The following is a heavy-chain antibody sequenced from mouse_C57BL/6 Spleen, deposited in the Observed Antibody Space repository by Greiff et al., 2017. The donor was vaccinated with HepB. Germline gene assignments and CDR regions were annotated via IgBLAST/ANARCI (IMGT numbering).Heavy chain of an antibody. CDR1: GYAFTNYL. CDR2: INPGSGGT. CDR3: AREGGTYYYAMDY. D-gene: IGHD4-1*01. V-gene: IGHV1-54*01. J-gene: IGHJ4*01. Sequence: VQLVESGAELVRPGTSVKVSCKASGYAFTNYLIEWVKQRPGQGLEWIGVINPGSGGTNYTEKFKGKATLTADKSSSTAYMQLSSLTSEDSAVYFCAREGGTYYYAMDYWGQGTSVTVSS.